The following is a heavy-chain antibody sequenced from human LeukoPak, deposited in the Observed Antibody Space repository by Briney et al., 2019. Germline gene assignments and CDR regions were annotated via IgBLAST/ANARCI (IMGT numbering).Heavy chain of an antibody. CDR3: ATSGSGTWFDP. D-gene: IGHD3-10*01. V-gene: IGHV1-24*01. CDR1: GYTLTELS. Sequence: ASVKVSCKVSGYTLTELSMHWVRQAPGKGLEWMGGFGPEDGETIYAQKFQGRVTMTEDTSTDTAYMELSGLRSEDTAVYYCATSGSGTWFDPWGQGTLVTVSS. J-gene: IGHJ5*02. CDR2: FGPEDGET.